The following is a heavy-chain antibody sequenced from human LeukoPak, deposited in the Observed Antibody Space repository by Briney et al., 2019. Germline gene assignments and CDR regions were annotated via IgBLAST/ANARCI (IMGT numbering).Heavy chain of an antibody. CDR2: ISYDGSNK. Sequence: PGGSLRLSCAASGFTFSSYGMHWVRQAPGKGLEWAAVISYDGSNKYYADSVKGRFTISRDNSKNTLYLQMNSLRAEDTAVYYCARDSWSLDYWGQGTLVTVSS. D-gene: IGHD6-13*01. J-gene: IGHJ4*02. CDR3: ARDSWSLDY. V-gene: IGHV3-30*03. CDR1: GFTFSSYG.